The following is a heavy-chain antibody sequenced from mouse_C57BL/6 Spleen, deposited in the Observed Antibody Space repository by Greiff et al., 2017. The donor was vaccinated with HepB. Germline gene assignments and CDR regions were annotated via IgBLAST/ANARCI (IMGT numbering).Heavy chain of an antibody. V-gene: IGHV5-17*01. CDR2: ISSGSSTI. Sequence: EVQVVESGGGLVKPGGSLKLSCAASGFTFSDYGMHWVRQAPEKGLEWVAYISSGSSTIYYADTVKGRFTISRDNAKNTLFLQMTSLRSEDTAMYYCARRRDYGSSFYFDYWGQGTTLTVSS. J-gene: IGHJ2*01. CDR3: ARRRDYGSSFYFDY. D-gene: IGHD1-1*01. CDR1: GFTFSDYG.